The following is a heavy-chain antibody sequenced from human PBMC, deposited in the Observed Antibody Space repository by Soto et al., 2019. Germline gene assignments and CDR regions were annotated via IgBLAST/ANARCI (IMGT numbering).Heavy chain of an antibody. CDR3: AREGSRLYYSEDFQL. CDR1: GGTFSSYA. D-gene: IGHD1-26*01. Sequence: SVTVSCKASGGTFSSYAISWVRQATGQGLEKMEEIIPIFGTANYAQKFQGRVTITADESTSTAYMELSSLRSEDTAAYLRAREGSRLYYSEDFQLCGEGTLVTVS. J-gene: IGHJ1*01. CDR2: IIPIFGTA. V-gene: IGHV1-69*13.